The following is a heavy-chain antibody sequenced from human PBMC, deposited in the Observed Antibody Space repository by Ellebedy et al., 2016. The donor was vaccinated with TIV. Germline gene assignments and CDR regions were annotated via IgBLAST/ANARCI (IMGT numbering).Heavy chain of an antibody. CDR1: GGSISSYY. CDR2: IYYSGST. Sequence: SETLSLTCTVSGGSISSYYWSWIRQPPGKGLEWIGYIYYSGSTNYNPSLKSRVPISVDTSKNQFSLKLSSVTAADTAVYYCARVHGEWLQKYYFDYWGQGTLVTVSS. V-gene: IGHV4-59*01. CDR3: ARVHGEWLQKYYFDY. J-gene: IGHJ4*02. D-gene: IGHD5-24*01.